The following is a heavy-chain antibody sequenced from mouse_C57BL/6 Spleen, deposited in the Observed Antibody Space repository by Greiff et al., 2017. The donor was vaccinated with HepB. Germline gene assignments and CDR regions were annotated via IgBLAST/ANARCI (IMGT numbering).Heavy chain of an antibody. CDR1: GYTFTDYE. D-gene: IGHD2-3*01. Sequence: QVQLKESGAELVRPGASVTLSCKASGYTFTDYEMHWVKQTPVHGLEWIGAIDPETGGTAYNQKFKGKAILTADKSSSTAYMELRILTSEDSAVYYCTVDGSWFAYWGQGTLVTVSA. CDR2: IDPETGGT. J-gene: IGHJ3*01. V-gene: IGHV1-15*01. CDR3: TVDGSWFAY.